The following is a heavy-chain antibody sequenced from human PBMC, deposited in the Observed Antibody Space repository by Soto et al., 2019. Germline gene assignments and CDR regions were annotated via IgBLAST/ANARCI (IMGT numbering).Heavy chain of an antibody. J-gene: IGHJ5*02. CDR3: ASPHYYGSSRNWFDP. V-gene: IGHV1-69*13. D-gene: IGHD3-22*01. CDR2: IIPIFGTA. CDR1: GGTFSSYA. Sequence: SVQVSCKASGGTFSSYAISWVRQAPGQGLEWMGGIIPIFGTANYAQKFQGRVTITADESTSTAYMELSSLRSEDTAVYYCASPHYYGSSRNWFDPWGQGTLVTVSS.